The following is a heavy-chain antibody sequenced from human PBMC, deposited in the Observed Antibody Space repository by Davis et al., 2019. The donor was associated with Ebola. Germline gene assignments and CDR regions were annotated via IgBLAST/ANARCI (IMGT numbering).Heavy chain of an antibody. D-gene: IGHD3-10*01. J-gene: IGHJ6*02. V-gene: IGHV1-46*01. Sequence: ASVKVSCKASGYTFTSYYMHWVRQAPGQGLEWMGIINPSGGSTSYAQKFQGRVTMTRDTSTSTVYMELSSLRSEDTAVYYCARGRTVRVQGVIITYYYYGMDVWGQGTTVTVSS. CDR2: INPSGGST. CDR1: GYTFTSYY. CDR3: ARGRTVRVQGVIITYYYYGMDV.